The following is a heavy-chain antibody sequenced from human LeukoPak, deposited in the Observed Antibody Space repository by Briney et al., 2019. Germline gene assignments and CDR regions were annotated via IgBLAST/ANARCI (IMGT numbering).Heavy chain of an antibody. CDR1: GGSISSYY. J-gene: IGHJ4*02. CDR2: IYYSGST. D-gene: IGHD3-16*02. V-gene: IGHV4-59*01. CDR3: ARVKRDYVWGSYRDSCFDY. Sequence: SETLSLTCTVSGGSISSYYWSWIRQPPGKGLEWIGYIYYSGSTNYNPSLKSRVTISADTSKNQFSLKLSSVTAADTAVYYCARVKRDYVWGSYRDSCFDYWGQGTLVTVSS.